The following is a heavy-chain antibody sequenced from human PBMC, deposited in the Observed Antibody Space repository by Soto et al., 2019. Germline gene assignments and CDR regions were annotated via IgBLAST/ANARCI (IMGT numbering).Heavy chain of an antibody. CDR1: GYNFINYW. J-gene: IGHJ6*03. CDR3: AKAGTVTDYYYMDV. D-gene: IGHD4-17*01. CDR2: IFPADSDT. V-gene: IGHV5-51*01. Sequence: GESLKISCKASGYNFINYWIAWVRQMPGEGLESMGVIFPADSDTRYSPSFQGQVTISVDKSINTAYLQWDSLKASDSAMYYCAKAGTVTDYYYMDVWGKGTTVTVSS.